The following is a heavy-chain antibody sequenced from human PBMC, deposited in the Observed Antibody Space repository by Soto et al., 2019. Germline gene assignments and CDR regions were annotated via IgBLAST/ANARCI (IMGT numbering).Heavy chain of an antibody. D-gene: IGHD6-25*01. Sequence: QVQLQESGPGLVKPSQTLSLTCTVSGGSISSDNKYWSWIRQQPGKGLEWIGNIYYSGSTYRNPYLQSPLTISVDTSKNQCSLRLTSVTAADTAVYYCVGGDSSGAFLDYWGQGALVTVSS. CDR1: GGSISSDNKY. J-gene: IGHJ4*02. CDR2: IYYSGST. V-gene: IGHV4-31*01. CDR3: VGGDSSGAFLDY.